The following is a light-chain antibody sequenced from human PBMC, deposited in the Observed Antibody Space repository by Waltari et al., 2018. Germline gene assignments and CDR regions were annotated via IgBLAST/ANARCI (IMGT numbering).Light chain of an antibody. CDR2: GAS. J-gene: IGKJ1*01. Sequence: EIVMTQSPAPLSVSPGERAPLSCRASQSVSSNLAWYQQKPGQTPRLLIYGASTRATGIPARFSGGGSGTEFTLTISSLQSEDFAVYYCQQYSNWPPWTFGQGTKVEIK. CDR3: QQYSNWPPWT. V-gene: IGKV3-15*01. CDR1: QSVSSN.